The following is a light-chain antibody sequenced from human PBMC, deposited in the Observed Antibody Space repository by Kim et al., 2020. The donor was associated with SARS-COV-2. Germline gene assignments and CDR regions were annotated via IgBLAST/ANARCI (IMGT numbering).Light chain of an antibody. V-gene: IGLV3-19*01. CDR3: TSRDSNVNVV. J-gene: IGLJ2*01. Sequence: SSALTQDPAVSVAFGPTVRITCHGDTLRSYYATCYQQQPGQAPMIVIFGKNNRPSGIADRFSGSSSGNTAYLTTPGTKAGDEADYYCTSRDSNVNVVFG. CDR2: GKN. CDR1: TLRSYY.